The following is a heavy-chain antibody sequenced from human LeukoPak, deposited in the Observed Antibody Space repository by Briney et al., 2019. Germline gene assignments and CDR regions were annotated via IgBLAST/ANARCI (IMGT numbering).Heavy chain of an antibody. CDR1: GYTFTSYD. D-gene: IGHD2-2*01. Sequence: GASVKVSCKASGYTFTSYDINWVRQATGQGLEWMGWMNPNSGNTGYAQKFQGRVTITRNTSISTAYMALSSLRSEDTAVYYCARVGRGYCSSTSCSDYYMDVWGKGTTVTVSS. CDR3: ARVGRGYCSSTSCSDYYMDV. CDR2: MNPNSGNT. J-gene: IGHJ6*03. V-gene: IGHV1-8*03.